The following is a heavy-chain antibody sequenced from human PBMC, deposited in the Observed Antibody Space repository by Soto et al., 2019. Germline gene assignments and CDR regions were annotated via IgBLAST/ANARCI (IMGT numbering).Heavy chain of an antibody. CDR3: ARIAAAGTRFDY. CDR2: IYHSGNT. V-gene: IGHV4-4*02. D-gene: IGHD6-13*01. J-gene: IGHJ4*02. CDR1: GGSISSTNW. Sequence: QVQLQESGPGLVKPSGTLSLTCAVSGGSISSTNWWSWVRQPPGKGLEWIGEIYHSGNTNYNPYRQSRVTISVGKSKNQFSLKLSSVTAADTAVYFCARIAAAGTRFDYWGQGTLVTVSS.